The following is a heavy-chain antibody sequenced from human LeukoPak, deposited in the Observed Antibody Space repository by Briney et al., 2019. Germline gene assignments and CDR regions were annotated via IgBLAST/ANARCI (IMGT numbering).Heavy chain of an antibody. CDR1: GFTFSTYA. J-gene: IGHJ4*02. Sequence: GGSLRLSCAAPGFTFSTYAMNWVRQAPGKGLEWVSVIVGNGGGIHYADSVKGRLTISRDNAKNTLYLQMNSLRAEDSAVYYCAKDRIPDGKYSIDFWGQGTPVTVSS. CDR2: IVGNGGGI. D-gene: IGHD2/OR15-2a*01. V-gene: IGHV3-23*01. CDR3: AKDRIPDGKYSIDF.